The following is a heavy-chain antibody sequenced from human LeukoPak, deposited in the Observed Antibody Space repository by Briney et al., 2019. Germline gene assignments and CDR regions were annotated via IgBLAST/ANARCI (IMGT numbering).Heavy chain of an antibody. Sequence: ASVKVSCKASGYTFTSYYMHWVRQAPGQGLEWMGIINPSGGSTSYAQKFQGRVTMTRDTSTSTVYMELSSLRSEDTAVYYCARGESGIQLWLLVYFDYWGQGTLVTVSS. J-gene: IGHJ4*02. CDR3: ARGESGIQLWLLVYFDY. D-gene: IGHD5-18*01. CDR2: INPSGGST. CDR1: GYTFTSYY. V-gene: IGHV1-46*01.